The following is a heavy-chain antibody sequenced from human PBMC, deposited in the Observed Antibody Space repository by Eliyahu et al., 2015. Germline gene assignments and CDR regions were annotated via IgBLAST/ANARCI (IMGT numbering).Heavy chain of an antibody. Sequence: EVQLVESGGGLVQPGGSLRLSCAASGXPFSXXXXSWVRQAPGKGLEWVSAISGSGGSTYYADSVKGRFTISRDNSKNTLYLQMNSLRAEDTAVYYCAKGGLSDGWFARVDYFDYWGQGTLVTVSS. V-gene: IGHV3-23*04. J-gene: IGHJ4*02. CDR2: ISGSGGST. CDR3: AKGGLSDGWFARVDYFDY. D-gene: IGHD3-10*01. CDR1: GXPFSXXX.